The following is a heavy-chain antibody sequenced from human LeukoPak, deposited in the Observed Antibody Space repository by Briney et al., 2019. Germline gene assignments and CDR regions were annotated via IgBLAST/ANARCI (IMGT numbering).Heavy chain of an antibody. J-gene: IGHJ5*02. Sequence: ASVKVSCKASGYTFTSYGISWVRQAPGQGLEWMGGFDPEDGETIYAQKFQGRVTMTEDTSTDTAYMELSSLRSEDAAVYYCATGGNMGGRWLAYNWFDPWGQGTLVTVSS. CDR3: ATGGNMGGRWLAYNWFDP. D-gene: IGHD2-15*01. CDR1: GYTFTSYG. CDR2: FDPEDGET. V-gene: IGHV1-24*01.